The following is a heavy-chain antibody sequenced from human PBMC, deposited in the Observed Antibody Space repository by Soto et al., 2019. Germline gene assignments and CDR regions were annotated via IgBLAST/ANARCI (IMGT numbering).Heavy chain of an antibody. CDR2: IIPILGIA. V-gene: IGHV1-69*02. D-gene: IGHD6-19*01. CDR1: GGVSTYT. CDR3: ARAGYSSGWYVQHYFDY. Sequence: ASVKVSCKASGGVSTYTITWVRQAPGQGLDWMGRIIPILGIASYAQNFQGRVTITADKSTSTTYMELSNLRSEDTAVYYCARAGYSSGWYVQHYFDYW. J-gene: IGHJ4*01.